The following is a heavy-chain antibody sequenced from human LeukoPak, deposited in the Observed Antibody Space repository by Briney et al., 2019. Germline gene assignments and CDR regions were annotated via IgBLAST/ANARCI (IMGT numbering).Heavy chain of an antibody. CDR3: ARGPAPDSSGYQYYFDY. CDR2: IISIFGTA. D-gene: IGHD3-22*01. J-gene: IGHJ4*02. Sequence: ASVKVSCKASGGTFSSYAISWVRQAPGQGLEWMGGIISIFGTANSAQQCQGRVTITADESASTASMELSSLRSEDTAVYYCARGPAPDSSGYQYYFDYWGQGTLVTVSS. CDR1: GGTFSSYA. V-gene: IGHV1-69*13.